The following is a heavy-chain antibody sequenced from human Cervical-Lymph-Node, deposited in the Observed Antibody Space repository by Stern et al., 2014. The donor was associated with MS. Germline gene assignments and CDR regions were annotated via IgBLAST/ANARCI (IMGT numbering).Heavy chain of an antibody. V-gene: IGHV3-74*02. D-gene: IGHD1-7*01. J-gene: IGHJ4*02. CDR1: GFTINEYW. CDR2: INSDENVT. Sequence: EVQLVESGGGLVQPGGSLRLSWEASGFTINEYWMPWVRQAPGKGLLWVSGINSDENVTHFADFLEGRFTISRDNAKNAVYLQLNSLRVEDTAVYYCANWNYLLWGQGTLVTVSS. CDR3: ANWNYLL.